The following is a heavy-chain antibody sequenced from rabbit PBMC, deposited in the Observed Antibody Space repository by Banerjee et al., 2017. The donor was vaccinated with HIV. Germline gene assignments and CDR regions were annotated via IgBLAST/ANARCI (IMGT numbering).Heavy chain of an antibody. CDR3: ARGADNVYWGLDL. Sequence: QEQLEESGGDLVKPEGSLTLTCTASGFSFSNGYVMCWVRQAPGKGLEWIACINTISGDTVYATWAKGRFTISKTSSTTVTLQMTSLTAADTATYFCARGADNVYWGLDLWGPGTWSPS. CDR2: INTISGDT. D-gene: IGHD3-1*01. CDR1: GFSFSNGYV. V-gene: IGHV1S45*01. J-gene: IGHJ4*01.